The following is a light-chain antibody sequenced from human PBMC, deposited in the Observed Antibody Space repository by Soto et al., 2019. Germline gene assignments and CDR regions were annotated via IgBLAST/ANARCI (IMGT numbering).Light chain of an antibody. Sequence: DIQMTQSPSSLSASVGDRVTITCRASQSISSYVNWYQQRPGKAPKVLLYGASSLQSGVPSRFSGSGSGTEFIFTISSLQPDDSATYYCQQYNGTFGQGTKVEI. V-gene: IGKV1-5*01. CDR3: QQYNGT. CDR1: QSISSY. J-gene: IGKJ1*01. CDR2: GAS.